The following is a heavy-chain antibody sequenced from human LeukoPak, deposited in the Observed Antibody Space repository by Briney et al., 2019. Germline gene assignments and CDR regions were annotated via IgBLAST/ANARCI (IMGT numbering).Heavy chain of an antibody. Sequence: ASVKVSCKASGYTFTSYYIHWVRQAPGQGLEWMGIINASGGSTSNAQKFQGRVTMTRDTSTSTVYIELSSLRAEDTAVYYCARARIVGATGYYFDYWGQGTLVTVSS. CDR3: ARARIVGATGYYFDY. CDR2: INASGGST. D-gene: IGHD1-26*01. CDR1: GYTFTSYY. J-gene: IGHJ4*02. V-gene: IGHV1-46*01.